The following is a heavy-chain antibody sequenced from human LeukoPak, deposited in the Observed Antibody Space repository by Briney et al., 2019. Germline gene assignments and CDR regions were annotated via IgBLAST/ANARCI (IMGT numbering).Heavy chain of an antibody. CDR3: ARAPQQPLFDY. CDR2: IYYSGST. J-gene: IGHJ4*02. V-gene: IGHV4-4*02. CDR1: GGSISSSNW. D-gene: IGHD6-13*01. Sequence: PSGTLSLTCAVSGGSISSSNWWSWVRQPPGKGLEWIGYIYYSGSTYYNPSLKSRVTISVDTSKNQFSLKLSSVTAADTAVYYCARAPQQPLFDYWGQGTLVTVSS.